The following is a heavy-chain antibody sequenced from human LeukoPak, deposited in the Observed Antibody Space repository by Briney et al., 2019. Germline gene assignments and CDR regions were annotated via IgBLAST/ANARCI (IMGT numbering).Heavy chain of an antibody. CDR3: ARRQALNPFRNTAAVDY. CDR1: SGSVSSDY. Sequence: PSETLSLTCTVSSGSVSSDYWSWIRQPPGKGLEWVGYIFSNGNTEYSPSLKSRATISVDTSKKQFSLKLTSVTAADTAVYYCARRQALNPFRNTAAVDYWGQGTLVTVSS. V-gene: IGHV4-59*02. D-gene: IGHD5-18*01. J-gene: IGHJ4*02. CDR2: IFSNGNT.